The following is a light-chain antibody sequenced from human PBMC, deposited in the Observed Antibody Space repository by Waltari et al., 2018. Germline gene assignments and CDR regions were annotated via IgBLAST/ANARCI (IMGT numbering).Light chain of an antibody. Sequence: DIQLTQSPSFLSASVGDRVTITCRASQGVSNYLAWYQQRPGKAPRLLIYAASTLQSGVPSRFSGSGSGTEFALTISSLQPEDFATYYCQQYGSSRGTFGGGTKVEIK. CDR1: QGVSNY. J-gene: IGKJ4*01. CDR3: QQYGSSRGT. V-gene: IGKV1-9*01. CDR2: AAS.